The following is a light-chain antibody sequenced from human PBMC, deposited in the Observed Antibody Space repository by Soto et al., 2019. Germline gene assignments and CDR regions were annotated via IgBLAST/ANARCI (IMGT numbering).Light chain of an antibody. J-gene: IGLJ3*02. V-gene: IGLV1-47*01. CDR3: AAWDDSLSGYWV. CDR1: SSNIGSNY. Sequence: QSVLTQPPSASGTHGQRVTISCSGSSSNIGSNYVYWYQQLPGTAPKLLIYRNNQRPSGVPDRISGSKSGTSASLAISGLRSEDETDYYCAAWDDSLSGYWVFGGGTKVTVL. CDR2: RNN.